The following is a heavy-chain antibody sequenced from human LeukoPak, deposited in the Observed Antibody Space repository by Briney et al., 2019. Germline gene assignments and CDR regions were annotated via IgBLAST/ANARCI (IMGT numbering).Heavy chain of an antibody. J-gene: IGHJ4*02. D-gene: IGHD3-22*01. CDR1: GFTFSDYY. V-gene: IGHV4-34*01. Sequence: GSLRLSCAASGFTFSDYYMNWVRQPPGKGLEWIGEIYHSGSTNYNPSLKSRVTISVDKSKNQFSLKLSSVTAADTAVYYCARSSYYDSPKHREFDYWGQGTLVTVSS. CDR3: ARSSYYDSPKHREFDY. CDR2: IYHSGST.